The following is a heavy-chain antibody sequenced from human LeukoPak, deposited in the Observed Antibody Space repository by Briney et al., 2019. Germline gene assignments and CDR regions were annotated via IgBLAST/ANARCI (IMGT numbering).Heavy chain of an antibody. CDR3: ASGGGGYCSGGSCYHSGKNFDY. D-gene: IGHD2-15*01. V-gene: IGHV4-34*01. CDR2: INHSGST. Sequence: SETLSLTCAVYGGSSSGYYWSWIRQPPGKVLEWIGEINHSGSTNYNPSLKSRVTISVDTSKNQFSLKLSSVTAADTAVYYCASGGGGYCSGGSCYHSGKNFDYWGQGTLVTVSS. CDR1: GGSSSGYY. J-gene: IGHJ4*02.